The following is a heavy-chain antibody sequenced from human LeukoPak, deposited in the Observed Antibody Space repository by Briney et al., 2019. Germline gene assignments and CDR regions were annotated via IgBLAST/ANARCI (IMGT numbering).Heavy chain of an antibody. CDR3: AREGRGVPGAIAAVKGFDY. Sequence: ASVKVSCKASGYTFTSYYMHWVRQAPGQGLEWMGIINPSGGSTSYAQKFQGRVTMTRGMSTSTVYMELSSLRSENTAIYYCAREGRGVPGAIAAVKGFDYWGQGTLVTVSS. D-gene: IGHD6-13*01. J-gene: IGHJ4*02. CDR2: INPSGGST. CDR1: GYTFTSYY. V-gene: IGHV1-46*01.